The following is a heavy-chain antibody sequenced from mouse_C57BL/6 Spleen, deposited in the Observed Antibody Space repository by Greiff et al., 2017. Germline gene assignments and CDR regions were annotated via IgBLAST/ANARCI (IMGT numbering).Heavy chain of an antibody. V-gene: IGHV1-55*01. D-gene: IGHD2-1*01. CDR1: GYTFTSYW. J-gene: IGHJ2*01. Sequence: QVQLQQPGAELVKPGASVKMSCKASGYTFTSYWITWVKQRPGQGLEWIGDIYPGSGSTNYNEKFKSKATLTVETSSSTAYLQLSSLPSADSAVYDCARHYYGNYEVDYWGQGTTLTVSS. CDR2: IYPGSGST. CDR3: ARHYYGNYEVDY.